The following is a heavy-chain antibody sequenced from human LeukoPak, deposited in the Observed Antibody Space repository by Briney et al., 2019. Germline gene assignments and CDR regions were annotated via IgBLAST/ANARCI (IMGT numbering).Heavy chain of an antibody. CDR3: ARVPYDYVWGSHRLHYFDY. CDR1: GGPISSYY. CDR2: IYYSGST. V-gene: IGHV4-59*01. D-gene: IGHD3-16*02. J-gene: IGHJ4*02. Sequence: PSETLSLTCTVSGGPISSYYWSWIRQPPGKGLEWIGYIYYSGSTNYNPSLKSRVTISVDTSKNQFSLKLSSVTAADTAVYYCARVPYDYVWGSHRLHYFDYWGQGTLVTVSS.